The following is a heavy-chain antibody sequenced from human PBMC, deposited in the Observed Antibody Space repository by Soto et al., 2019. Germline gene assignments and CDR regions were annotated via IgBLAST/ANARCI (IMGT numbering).Heavy chain of an antibody. CDR1: GDSVFSNSAA. CDR3: ATWRFDY. Sequence: SQTLSLTCVIPGDSVFSNSAAWNWIRHSPSRVLEWLGRTYYRSKWYNDYAVSMRSRITINPDTTKNQFSLQLNSATPEDTAVYYCATWRFDYWGQGTLVT. J-gene: IGHJ4*02. CDR2: TYYRSKWYN. V-gene: IGHV6-1*01.